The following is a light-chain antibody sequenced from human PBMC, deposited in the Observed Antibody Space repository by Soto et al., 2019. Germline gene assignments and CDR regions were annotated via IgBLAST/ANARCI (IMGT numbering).Light chain of an antibody. V-gene: IGLV1-40*01. J-gene: IGLJ2*01. Sequence: QSVLTQPPSVSGAPGQRVTISCTGSSSNIGAGYDVHWYQQLPGTAPKLLIYDNNNRPSGVPDRFSGSKSGTSASLAITGLQAEDEADYYCQSYDSSLSGGVVFGGGTKLTVL. CDR2: DNN. CDR3: QSYDSSLSGGVV. CDR1: SSNIGAGYD.